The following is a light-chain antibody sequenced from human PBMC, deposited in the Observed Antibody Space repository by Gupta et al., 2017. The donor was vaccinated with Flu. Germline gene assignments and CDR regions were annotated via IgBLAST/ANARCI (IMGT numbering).Light chain of an antibody. Sequence: PSSLSASVGDRVTITCRASQDINIFLAWFQQKPGKTPKSLIYATSHLESGVPSMFSGSGSGSTFTLTISSLQPEDFATYYCQQDKSHPNTFGHGTKVDV. CDR2: ATS. CDR1: QDINIF. V-gene: IGKV1-16*01. J-gene: IGKJ3*01. CDR3: QQDKSHPNT.